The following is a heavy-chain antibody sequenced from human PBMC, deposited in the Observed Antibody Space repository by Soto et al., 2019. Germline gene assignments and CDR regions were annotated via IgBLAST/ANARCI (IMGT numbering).Heavy chain of an antibody. Sequence: SVSNAGMNWVRQAPGKGREWVGRIKSKTDGGTTDYAAPVKGRFTISRDDSKNTLYLQMNSLKTEDTAVYYCTPSDYYDSSGYYYDAYRFDYWGQGTLVTVSS. J-gene: IGHJ4*02. CDR2: IKSKTDGGTT. CDR3: TPSDYYDSSGYYYDAYRFDY. D-gene: IGHD3-22*01. V-gene: IGHV3-15*07. CDR1: SVSNAG.